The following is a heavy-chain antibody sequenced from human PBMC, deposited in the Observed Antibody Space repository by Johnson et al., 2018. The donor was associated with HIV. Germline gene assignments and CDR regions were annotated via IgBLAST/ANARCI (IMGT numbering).Heavy chain of an antibody. Sequence: VHLVESGGGVVQPGGSLRLPCVASGFTLSNYYMTWVRQSPGKGLEWVSVIYSGGSTYYADSVKGRFTISRDTSKNTVYLQMNSLRDEDTSVYYCTVWRWGWSGQEPFDVWGPGTMVTVSS. D-gene: IGHD3-3*01. CDR3: TVWRWGWSGQEPFDV. V-gene: IGHV3-66*01. J-gene: IGHJ3*01. CDR2: IYSGGST. CDR1: GFTLSNYY.